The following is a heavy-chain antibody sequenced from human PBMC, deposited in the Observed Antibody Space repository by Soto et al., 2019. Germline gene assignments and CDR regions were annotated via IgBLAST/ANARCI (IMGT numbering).Heavy chain of an antibody. CDR3: AREVSLSGYSYGVIDY. CDR1: GGSISSGCYS. Sequence: TLSLTCAVSGGSISSGCYSWSWIRQPPGKGLEWIGYIYHSGSTYYNPSLKSRVTISVDRSKNQFSLKLSSVTAADTAVYYCAREVSLSGYSYGVIDYWGQGTLVTV. CDR2: IYHSGST. D-gene: IGHD5-18*01. V-gene: IGHV4-30-2*01. J-gene: IGHJ4*02.